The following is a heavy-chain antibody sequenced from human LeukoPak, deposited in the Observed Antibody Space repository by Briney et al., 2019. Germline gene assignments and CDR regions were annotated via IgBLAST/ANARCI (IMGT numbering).Heavy chain of an antibody. J-gene: IGHJ4*02. CDR3: ERVSLRPRGYSGYGVDY. CDR2: INHSGST. Sequence: SETLSLTCAVYGGSFSGYYWSWIRQPPGKGLEWIGEINHSGSTNYNPSLKSRVTISVDTSKNQFSLKLSSVTAADTAVYYCERVSLRPRGYSGYGVDYWGQGTLVTVSS. CDR1: GGSFSGYY. D-gene: IGHD5-12*01. V-gene: IGHV4-34*01.